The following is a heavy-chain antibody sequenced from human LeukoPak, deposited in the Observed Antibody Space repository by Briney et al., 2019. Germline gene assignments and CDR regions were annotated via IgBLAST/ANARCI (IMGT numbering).Heavy chain of an antibody. CDR3: ERQGDSSSWSYFDY. CDR2: ISYTEST. Sequence: SVTLSLTCAVSGVSISNYHWSWIRQPPGKGLEGIRYISYTESTNSHPALKSRVTISLDTSKTQFSLKLSSVTAADTAVYYCERQGDSSSWSYFDYWGQGTLVTVSS. CDR1: GVSISNYH. D-gene: IGHD6-13*01. V-gene: IGHV4-59*08. J-gene: IGHJ4*02.